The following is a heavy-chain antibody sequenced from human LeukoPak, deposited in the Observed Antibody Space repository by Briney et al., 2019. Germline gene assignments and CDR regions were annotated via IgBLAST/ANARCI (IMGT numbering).Heavy chain of an antibody. J-gene: IGHJ3*02. V-gene: IGHV4-39*07. CDR2: IYYSGST. CDR3: VSGGLQIAAAGKTDAFDI. CDR1: GGSISSSSYY. D-gene: IGHD6-13*01. Sequence: SETLSLTCTVSGGSISSSSYYWGWIRQPPGKGLEWIGSIYYSGSTYYNPSLKSRVTISVDTSKNQFSLKLSSVTAADTAVYYCVSGGLQIAAAGKTDAFDIWGQGTMVTVSS.